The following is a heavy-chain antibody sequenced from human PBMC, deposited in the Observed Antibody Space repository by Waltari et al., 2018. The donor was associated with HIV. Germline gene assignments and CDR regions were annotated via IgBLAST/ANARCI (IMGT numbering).Heavy chain of an antibody. V-gene: IGHV3-7*01. CDR3: ARRQQLTD. J-gene: IGHJ4*02. CDR1: GLTFSSCW. D-gene: IGHD6-13*01. Sequence: EVRLVESGVALVKPGGSLRLPWAASGLTFSSCWVTWVRQAPGKGLEWVANIKEDGSEIHYVDSVKGRFTISRDNAKNSLYLQMNSLRAEDTAVYYCARRQQLTDWGQGTLVTVSS. CDR2: IKEDGSEI.